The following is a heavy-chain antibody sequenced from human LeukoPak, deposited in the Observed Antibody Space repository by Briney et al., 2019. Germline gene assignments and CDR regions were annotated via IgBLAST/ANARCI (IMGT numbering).Heavy chain of an antibody. Sequence: SETLSLTCAVYGGSFSGYYWSWIRQPPGKGLEWIGEINHSGSTNYNPSLKSRVTISVDTSKNQFSLKLSSVTAADTAVYYCARIDTAMASFDYWGQGTLVTVSS. J-gene: IGHJ4*02. D-gene: IGHD5-18*01. CDR1: GGSFSGYY. CDR3: ARIDTAMASFDY. V-gene: IGHV4-34*01. CDR2: INHSGST.